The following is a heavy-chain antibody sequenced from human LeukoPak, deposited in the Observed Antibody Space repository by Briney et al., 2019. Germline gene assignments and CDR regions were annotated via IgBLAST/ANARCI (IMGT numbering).Heavy chain of an antibody. Sequence: PGRSLRLSCAASGFTFSSYAMHWVRQAPGKGLEWVAVISYDGSNKYYADSVKGRFTISRDNSKNTLYLQMNSLRAEDTAVYYCAREPLYYFDYWGQGTLLTVSS. CDR1: GFTFSSYA. CDR2: ISYDGSNK. J-gene: IGHJ4*02. CDR3: AREPLYYFDY. V-gene: IGHV3-30*04.